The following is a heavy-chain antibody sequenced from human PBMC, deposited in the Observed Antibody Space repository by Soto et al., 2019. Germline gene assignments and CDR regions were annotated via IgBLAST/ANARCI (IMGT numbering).Heavy chain of an antibody. Sequence: SKNLSLTCTVSGGFVNSDTHSWSWIRQTPGKRLEWIGFIYSGGSTKNPSLRSRVTMSVDTSKNQFSLKLRSVIVADTAVYHCARFVRICSAPTCSTLSAVWG. V-gene: IGHV4-61*01. D-gene: IGHD2-15*01. CDR2: IYSGGST. CDR1: GGFVNSDTHS. CDR3: ARFVRICSAPTCSTLSAV. J-gene: IGHJ6*01.